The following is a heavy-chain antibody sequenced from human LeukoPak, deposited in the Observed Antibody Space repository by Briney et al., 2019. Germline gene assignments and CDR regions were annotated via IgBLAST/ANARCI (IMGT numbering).Heavy chain of an antibody. J-gene: IGHJ4*02. CDR1: GGSFSGYY. CDR3: ARAGIAAAGTTDY. V-gene: IGHV4-34*01. Sequence: SETLSLTCAVYGGSFSGYYWSWIRQPPGKGLEWIGEVNHSGSTNYNPSLKSRVTISVDTSKNQFSLKLSSVTAADTAVYYCARAGIAAAGTTDYWGQGTLVTVSS. CDR2: VNHSGST. D-gene: IGHD6-13*01.